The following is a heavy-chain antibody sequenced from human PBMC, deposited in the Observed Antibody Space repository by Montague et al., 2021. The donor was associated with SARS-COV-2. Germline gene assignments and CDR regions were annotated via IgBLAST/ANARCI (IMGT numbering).Heavy chain of an antibody. CDR1: GGPVSSDNW. J-gene: IGHJ5*02. CDR3: ALPLGGARFDP. V-gene: IGHV4-4*02. Sequence: SETRSLTCTVSGGPVSSDNWWTWVRQPPGKGLEWIGEIYHSGTTNYNPSLQSRVAISVDKSRNHLSLNLRSVIAAGTAMYYCALPLGGARFDPWGQGILVTVSS. D-gene: IGHD1-26*01. CDR2: IYHSGTT.